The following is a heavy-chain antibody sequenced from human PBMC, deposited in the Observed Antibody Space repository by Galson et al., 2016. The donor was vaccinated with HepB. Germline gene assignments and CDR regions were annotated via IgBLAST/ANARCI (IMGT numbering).Heavy chain of an antibody. J-gene: IGHJ4*02. CDR1: GFSFSDTF. CDR2: ISNDGNNK. CDR3: VKWRHRPIRGPEY. D-gene: IGHD1-14*01. Sequence: SLRLSCAASGFSFSDTFMHWVRQAPGRGLEWVAVISNDGNNKYYADAVKGRFSISRDNSKNTVYLQMNSLRPEDTAMFYCVKWRHRPIRGPEYWGQGTLVTFSS. V-gene: IGHV3-30*18.